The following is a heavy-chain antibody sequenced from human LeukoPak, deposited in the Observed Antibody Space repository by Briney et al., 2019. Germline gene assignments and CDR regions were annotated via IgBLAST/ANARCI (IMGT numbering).Heavy chain of an antibody. V-gene: IGHV4-39*01. CDR3: ARRCGGDCYSKMGLDL. CDR1: GGFISNSIYY. J-gene: IGHJ5*02. Sequence: SETLSLTCIVSGGFISNSIYYWAWIRQPPGEGLEWIGSIHDSGKTYYYPSLKSRVTMSVDTSKNQFSLKLSSVTAADTAVYYCARRCGGDCYSKMGLDLWGQGTAVTVSS. D-gene: IGHD2-21*02. CDR2: IHDSGKT.